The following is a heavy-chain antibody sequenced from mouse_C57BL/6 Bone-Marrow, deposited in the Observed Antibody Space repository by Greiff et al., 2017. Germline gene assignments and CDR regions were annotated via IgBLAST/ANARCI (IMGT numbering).Heavy chain of an antibody. D-gene: IGHD1-1*01. CDR2: INPSSGYT. J-gene: IGHJ3*01. V-gene: IGHV1-7*01. CDR3: ARGHYYGSSYVTWFAY. CDR1: GYTFTSYW. Sequence: QVQLQQSGAELAKPGASVKLSCKASGYTFTSYWMHWVKQRPGQGLEWIGYINPSSGYTKYNQKFKDKTTLTADKSSSTAYMQLSSLTYEDSAVYYCARGHYYGSSYVTWFAYWGQGTLVTVSA.